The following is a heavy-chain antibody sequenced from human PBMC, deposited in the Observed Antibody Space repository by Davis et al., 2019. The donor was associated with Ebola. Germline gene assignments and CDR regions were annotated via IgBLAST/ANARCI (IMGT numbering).Heavy chain of an antibody. CDR3: ARDSVFDIVATGDYYYGMDV. CDR1: GYTFTSYD. V-gene: IGHV1-8*01. Sequence: ASVKVSCKASGYTFTSYDINWVRQATGQGLEWMGWMNPNSGNTGYAQKFQGRVTMTRNTSISTAYMELSSLRSEDTAVYYCARDSVFDIVATGDYYYGMDVWGKGTTVTVSS. CDR2: MNPNSGNT. D-gene: IGHD5-12*01. J-gene: IGHJ6*04.